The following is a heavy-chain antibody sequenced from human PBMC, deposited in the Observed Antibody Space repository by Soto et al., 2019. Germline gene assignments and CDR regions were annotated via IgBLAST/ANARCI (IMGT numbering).Heavy chain of an antibody. D-gene: IGHD4-4*01. CDR2: IYNTGST. Sequence: SETLSLTCTVSGGSIRSYYWSWIRQPPGKGLEWIGYIYNTGSTNYNPSLKSRVTISVDTSKTQFSLKLSSVTAADTAVYYCARAGTTYNWFDPWGQGTQVTVS. CDR3: ARAGTTYNWFDP. J-gene: IGHJ5*02. CDR1: GGSIRSYY. V-gene: IGHV4-59*01.